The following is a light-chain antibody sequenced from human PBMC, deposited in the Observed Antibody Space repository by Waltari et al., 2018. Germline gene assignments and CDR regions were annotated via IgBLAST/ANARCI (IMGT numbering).Light chain of an antibody. CDR1: QSISKY. J-gene: IGKJ1*01. CDR3: QKYGTLPAT. CDR2: DAS. V-gene: IGKV3-20*01. Sequence: EIMLTQSPGTLSLSPGERATLSGRASQSISKYLAWYQQKPGQATRLLIYDASVSATGIPDGFSGSGSGTDFSLTISRLEPEDFAVYYCQKYGTLPATFGQGTKVEIK.